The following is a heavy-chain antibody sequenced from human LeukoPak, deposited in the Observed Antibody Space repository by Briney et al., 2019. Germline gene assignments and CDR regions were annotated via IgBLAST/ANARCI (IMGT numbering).Heavy chain of an antibody. CDR1: GFTFSSYA. V-gene: IGHV3-23*01. Sequence: PGGSLRLSCAASGFTFSSYAMSWVRQAPGKGLEWVSAISGSGGSTYYADSVKGRFTISRGNPKNTLYLQMNSLRAEDTAVYYCAKVRRCSSTSCYDPFDYWGQGTLVTVSS. D-gene: IGHD2-2*01. CDR3: AKVRRCSSTSCYDPFDY. J-gene: IGHJ4*02. CDR2: ISGSGGST.